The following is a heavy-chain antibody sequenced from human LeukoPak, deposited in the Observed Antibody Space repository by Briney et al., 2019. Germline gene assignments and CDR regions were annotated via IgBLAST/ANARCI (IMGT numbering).Heavy chain of an antibody. CDR3: TRVSSWGAFDY. Sequence: PGGSLRLSCTASGFTFGDYAMSWVRQAPGKGLEWVGFIRSKAYGGTTEYAASVKGRFTISRDDSKSIAYLQMNSLKTEDTAVYYCTRVSSWGAFDYWGQGTLVTVSS. V-gene: IGHV3-49*04. D-gene: IGHD7-27*01. CDR2: IRSKAYGGTT. CDR1: GFTFGDYA. J-gene: IGHJ4*02.